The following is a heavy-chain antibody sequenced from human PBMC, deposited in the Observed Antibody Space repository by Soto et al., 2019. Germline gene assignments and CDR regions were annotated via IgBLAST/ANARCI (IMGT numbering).Heavy chain of an antibody. V-gene: IGHV4-30-4*01. J-gene: IGHJ4*02. CDR2: IYNGGTT. CDR1: GGSINTVNYF. Sequence: SETLSLTCTVSGGSINTVNYFWSWIRQSPDKGLEWIGHIYNGGTTYNNPSLTSRVTISVDTSNNQFSLKLSSVSAADTAVYYCNTSGRQRSMVNYFDSWGQGTLVNVSS. D-gene: IGHD2-21*01. CDR3: NTSGRQRSMVNYFDS.